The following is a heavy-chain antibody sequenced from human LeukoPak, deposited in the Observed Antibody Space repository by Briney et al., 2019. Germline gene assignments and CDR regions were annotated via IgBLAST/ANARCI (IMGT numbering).Heavy chain of an antibody. CDR2: ISAYNGNT. J-gene: IGHJ5*02. Sequence: ASVKVSCKAPGYTFTSYGISWVRQAPGQGLEWMGWISAYNGNTNYAQKLQGRVTMTTDTSTSTAYMELRSLRSDDTAVYYCARGSGYCSGGSCFFIDPWGQGTLVTVSS. V-gene: IGHV1-18*01. D-gene: IGHD2-15*01. CDR1: GYTFTSYG. CDR3: ARGSGYCSGGSCFFIDP.